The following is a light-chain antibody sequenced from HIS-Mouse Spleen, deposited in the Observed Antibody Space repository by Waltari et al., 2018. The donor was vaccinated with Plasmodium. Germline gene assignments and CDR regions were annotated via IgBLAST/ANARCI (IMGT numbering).Light chain of an antibody. CDR2: EDS. Sequence: SYELTQPPSVSVSPGQTARITCSGDALPKKYAYCYKQKSGQAPVLVIYEDSKRPSGIPERFSGSSSGTMATLTISGAQVEDEADYYCYSCSTDSSGNHRVFGGGTKLTVL. V-gene: IGLV3-10*01. CDR3: YSCSTDSSGNHRV. CDR1: ALPKKY. J-gene: IGLJ3*02.